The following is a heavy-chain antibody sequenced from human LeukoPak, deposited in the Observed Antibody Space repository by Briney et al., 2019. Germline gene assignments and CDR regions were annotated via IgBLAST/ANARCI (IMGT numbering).Heavy chain of an antibody. CDR1: TFTLSSYA. D-gene: IGHD7-27*01. V-gene: IGHV3-23*01. J-gene: IGHJ4*02. CDR2: ISDTGGST. Sequence: GGSLRLSCAASTFTLSSYAMSWVRQAPGKGLEWVSAISDTGGSTYYADSVKGRFTISRDNSKNTLYLQMNSLRAEDTAVYYCAKQGSNWAFFDYWGQGTLVTVSS. CDR3: AKQGSNWAFFDY.